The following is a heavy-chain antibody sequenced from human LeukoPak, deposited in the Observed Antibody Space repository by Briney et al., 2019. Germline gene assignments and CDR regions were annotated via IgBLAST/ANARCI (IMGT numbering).Heavy chain of an antibody. CDR2: IYHSGST. Sequence: SETLSLTCAVSGDSIITNHWWSWVRQPPGKGLEWIGEIYHSGSTNYNPSLKSRVTISVDTSKNQFSLNLSSVTAADTAVYYCARYYGYFDWSLGYYYYYMDVWGKGTTVTISS. CDR3: ARYYGYFDWSLGYYYYYMDV. D-gene: IGHD3-9*01. CDR1: GDSIITNHW. J-gene: IGHJ6*03. V-gene: IGHV4-4*02.